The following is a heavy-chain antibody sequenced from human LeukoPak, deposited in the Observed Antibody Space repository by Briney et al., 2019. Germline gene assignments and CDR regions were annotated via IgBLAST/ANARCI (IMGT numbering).Heavy chain of an antibody. V-gene: IGHV1-24*01. CDR3: ATGVGYSGYGSVFDY. Sequence: ASVKVSCKVSGYTLTELSMHWVRQAPGKGLEWMGGFDPEDGETIYAQKFQGRVTMTKDTSTDTAYMELSSLRSEDTAVYYCATGVGYSGYGSVFDYWGQGTLVTVSS. CDR1: GYTLTELS. J-gene: IGHJ4*02. D-gene: IGHD5-12*01. CDR2: FDPEDGET.